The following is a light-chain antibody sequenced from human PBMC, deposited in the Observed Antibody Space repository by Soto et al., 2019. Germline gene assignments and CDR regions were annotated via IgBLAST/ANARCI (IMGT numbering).Light chain of an antibody. CDR3: AAWDDSLNGWV. CDR2: SHN. CDR1: SSIIGSNT. J-gene: IGLJ2*01. V-gene: IGLV1-44*01. Sequence: QSVLTQPPSASGTPGQRITISCSGSSSIIGSNTINWYQQLPGTAPKLLIYSHNQRPSGVPDRFSGSKSGTSAPLAISGLQSEDETDYYCAAWDDSLNGWVFGGGTKVNVL.